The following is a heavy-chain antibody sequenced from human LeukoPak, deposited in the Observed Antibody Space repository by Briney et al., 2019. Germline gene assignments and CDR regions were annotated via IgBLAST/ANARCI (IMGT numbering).Heavy chain of an antibody. Sequence: GGSLRLSCAASGFTCSSYWMHWVRQAPGKGLVWVSRINSDGSSTSYADSVKGRFTISRDNAKNTLYLQMNSLRAEDTAVYYCARGTAYSSSWYGSDYYGMDVWGQGTTVTVSS. CDR2: INSDGSST. J-gene: IGHJ6*02. CDR3: ARGTAYSSSWYGSDYYGMDV. D-gene: IGHD6-13*01. CDR1: GFTCSSYW. V-gene: IGHV3-74*01.